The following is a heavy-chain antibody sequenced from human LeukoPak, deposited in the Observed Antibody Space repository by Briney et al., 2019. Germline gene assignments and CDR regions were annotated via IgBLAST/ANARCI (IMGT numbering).Heavy chain of an antibody. CDR2: ISWNSDSI. V-gene: IGHV3-9*01. CDR3: AKEASIAARRLYYYDS. Sequence: GGSLRLSCAASGFTLDDYAMHWVRQAPGKGLEWVSGISWNSDSIGYADSVKGRFTISRDNAKNSLYLQMNSLRAEDTALYYCAKEASIAARRLYYYDSWGQGPLVPVSS. CDR1: GFTLDDYA. J-gene: IGHJ4*02. D-gene: IGHD6-6*01.